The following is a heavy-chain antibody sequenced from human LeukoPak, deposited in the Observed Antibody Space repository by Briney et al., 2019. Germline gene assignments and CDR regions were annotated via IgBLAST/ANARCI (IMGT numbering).Heavy chain of an antibody. CDR3: AKSYYYASSGYYLIEY. J-gene: IGHJ4*02. V-gene: IGHV3-30*18. CDR1: GFTFSSYG. Sequence: GGSLRLSCAASGFTFSSYGMHWVRQAPGKGLEWVAVISYDGSNKYYADSVKGRFTISRDNSKNTLYLQMNSLRAEDTAVYYCAKSYYYASSGYYLIEYWGQGALVTVSS. CDR2: ISYDGSNK. D-gene: IGHD3-22*01.